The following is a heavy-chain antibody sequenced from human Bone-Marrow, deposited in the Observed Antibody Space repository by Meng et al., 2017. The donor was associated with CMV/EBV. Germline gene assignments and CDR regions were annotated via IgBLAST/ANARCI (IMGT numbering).Heavy chain of an antibody. CDR2: ISYDGGNK. CDR3: AKDLDRLVTIFGVARPDY. D-gene: IGHD3-3*01. J-gene: IGHJ4*02. V-gene: IGHV3-30-3*01. Sequence: GESLKISCAASEFTFSSYAMHWVRQAPGKGLEWVAVISYDGGNKYYADSVKGRFTISRDNSKNTLYLQMNSLRAEDTAVYYCAKDLDRLVTIFGVARPDYWGQGTLVTVSS. CDR1: EFTFSSYA.